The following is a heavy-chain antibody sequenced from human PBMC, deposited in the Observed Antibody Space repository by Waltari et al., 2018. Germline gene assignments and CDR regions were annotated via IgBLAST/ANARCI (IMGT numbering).Heavy chain of an antibody. CDR2: IIPILGIA. CDR1: GGPFSSYT. Sequence: QVQLVQSGAEVKKPGSSVKVSCKASGGPFSSYTISWVRQSPGQGLEWMGRIIPILGIANYAQKFQGRVTITADKSTSTAYMELSSLRSEDTAVYYCARVGGPTYYYDSSGSHWGQGTLVTVSS. D-gene: IGHD3-22*01. J-gene: IGHJ4*02. CDR3: ARVGGPTYYYDSSGSH. V-gene: IGHV1-69*02.